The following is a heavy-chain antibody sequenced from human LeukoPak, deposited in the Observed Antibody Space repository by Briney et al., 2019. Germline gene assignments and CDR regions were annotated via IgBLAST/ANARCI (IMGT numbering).Heavy chain of an antibody. CDR1: GYTFTSYG. CDR3: ARAYEPRFWSGYWSWFGEVYYMDV. Sequence: ASVKVSCKASGYTFTSYGISWVRQAPGQGLEWMGWISAYNGNTNYAQKLQGRVTMTTDTSTSTAYMELRGLRSDDTAVYYCARAYEPRFWSGYWSWFGEVYYMDVWGKGTTVTVSS. V-gene: IGHV1-18*01. D-gene: IGHD3-3*01. J-gene: IGHJ6*03. CDR2: ISAYNGNT.